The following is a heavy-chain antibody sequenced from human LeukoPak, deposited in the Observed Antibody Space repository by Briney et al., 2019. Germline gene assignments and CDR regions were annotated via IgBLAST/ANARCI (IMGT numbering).Heavy chain of an antibody. J-gene: IGHJ5*02. V-gene: IGHV2-5*02. CDR1: GFSLSTSGAG. Sequence: SGPTLVKPTQTLTLTCTFSGFSLSTSGAGVGWIRQPPGKALEWLALIYWDEVKRYRPSLQNRLTITKDTSRNQVVLTMTNMDPAATATYYCARSGRIMIFGQVTDKATNNVDPWGQGTLVTVSS. CDR2: IYWDEVK. D-gene: IGHD3/OR15-3a*01. CDR3: ARSGRIMIFGQVTDKATNNVDP.